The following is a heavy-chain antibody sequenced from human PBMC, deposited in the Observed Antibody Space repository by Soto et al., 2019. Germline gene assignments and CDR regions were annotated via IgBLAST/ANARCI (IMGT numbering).Heavy chain of an antibody. Sequence: PADTLSLTFAVYGGSFSGYYWSWIRQPPGKGLEWILEINNSGSTNYNPSLKSRVTISVETSKNQFSLKLSSVTAADTAVYYCASDSGYVGYLFDXWGQGTLVTVSX. CDR3: ASDSGYVGYLFDX. D-gene: IGHD5-12*01. CDR1: GGSFSGYY. J-gene: IGHJ4*02. V-gene: IGHV4-34*01. CDR2: INNSGST.